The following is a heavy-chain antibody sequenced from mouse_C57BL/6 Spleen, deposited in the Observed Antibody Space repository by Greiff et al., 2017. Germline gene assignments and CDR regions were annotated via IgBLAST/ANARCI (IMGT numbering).Heavy chain of an antibody. D-gene: IGHD2-13*01. CDR2: IHPTSGST. CDR3: ARSRDGEFAY. Sequence: QVQLQQSGAELVKPGASVKLSCKASGYTFTSYWMHWVKQRPGQGLEWIGMIHPTSGSTNYNEKFQSKATLSVDKSSSTAYMQLSSLTSEDSAVYYCARSRDGEFAYWGKGTLVTVSA. CDR1: GYTFTSYW. J-gene: IGHJ3*01. V-gene: IGHV1-64*01.